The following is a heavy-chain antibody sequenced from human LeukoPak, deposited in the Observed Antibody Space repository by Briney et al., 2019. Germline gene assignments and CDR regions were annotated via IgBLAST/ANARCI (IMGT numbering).Heavy chain of an antibody. CDR3: ARGSLIVVGDFDY. Sequence: ASVKVSCKAHGNTSTGYHIHWVRQAPGRGLEWMGWINPNSGGTNYAEKFQGRVTMTRDTSISTAYMELTRLRSDDTAVYYCARGSLIVVGDFDYWGQGTLVTVSS. D-gene: IGHD3-22*01. CDR2: INPNSGGT. V-gene: IGHV1-2*02. CDR1: GNTSTGYH. J-gene: IGHJ4*02.